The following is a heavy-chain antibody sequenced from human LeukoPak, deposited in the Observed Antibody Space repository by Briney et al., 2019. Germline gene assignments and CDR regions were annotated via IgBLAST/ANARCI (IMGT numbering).Heavy chain of an antibody. Sequence: EGSLRLSCAASGFTFSSYSMNWVRQAPGKGLEWVSYISSSSSTIYYADSVKGRFTISRDNAKNSLYLQMNSLRAEDTAVYYCARSIVVVPAAINWFDPWGQGTLVTVSS. CDR1: GFTFSSYS. V-gene: IGHV3-48*04. D-gene: IGHD2-2*01. CDR2: ISSSSSTI. CDR3: ARSIVVVPAAINWFDP. J-gene: IGHJ5*02.